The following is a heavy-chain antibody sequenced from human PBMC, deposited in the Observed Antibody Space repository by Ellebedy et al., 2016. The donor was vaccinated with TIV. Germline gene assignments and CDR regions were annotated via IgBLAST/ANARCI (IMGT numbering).Heavy chain of an antibody. Sequence: GESLKISXAASGFTFNNSDMSWVRQPQGSGLVWVANIGTDGCSRYADSVKGRFTISRDNAKNTLYLQMNSLRGEDTALYYCVRGIRNRECTSARCDNYWGQGTLVTVSS. J-gene: IGHJ4*02. CDR1: GFTFNNSD. V-gene: IGHV3-74*01. CDR2: IGTDGCS. CDR3: VRGIRNRECTSARCDNY. D-gene: IGHD2-8*02.